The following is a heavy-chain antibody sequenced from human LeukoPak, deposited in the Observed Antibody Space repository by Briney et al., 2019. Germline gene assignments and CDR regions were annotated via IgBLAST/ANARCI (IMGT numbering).Heavy chain of an antibody. V-gene: IGHV3-21*04. CDR1: GFTFSSYA. J-gene: IGHJ4*02. Sequence: GGSLRLSCAASGFTFSSYAMSWIRQAPGKGPEWVSSISPGSSYKFCADSVEGRFTISRDDAKNSVYLQMNNLRVDDTAVYYCATERLGIFEFWGQGSLVTVSS. CDR3: ATERLGIFEF. CDR2: ISPGSSYK. D-gene: IGHD3-3*01.